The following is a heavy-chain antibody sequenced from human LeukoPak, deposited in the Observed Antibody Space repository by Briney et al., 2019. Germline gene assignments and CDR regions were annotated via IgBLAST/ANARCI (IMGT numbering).Heavy chain of an antibody. CDR2: INHSGST. V-gene: IGHV4-34*01. J-gene: IGHJ4*02. CDR1: GGSFSGYY. Sequence: SETLSLTCAVYGGSFSGYYWSWIRQPPGKGLEWIGEINHSGSTIYNPSLKSRVTISVDTSKNQFSLKLSSVTAADTAVYYCARRRYSYGYGLDYWGQGTLVTVSS. D-gene: IGHD5-18*01. CDR3: ARRRYSYGYGLDY.